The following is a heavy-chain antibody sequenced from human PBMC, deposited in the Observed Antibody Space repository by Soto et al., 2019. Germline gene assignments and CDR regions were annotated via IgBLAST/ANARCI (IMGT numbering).Heavy chain of an antibody. J-gene: IGHJ4*02. V-gene: IGHV3-48*02. CDR2: ISSGSKTI. CDR1: GFTFSGYS. D-gene: IGHD1-26*01. CDR3: AREDILGARSFDY. Sequence: VQLVESGGGLVQWGGSLRLSCAASGFTFSGYSVNWVRQAPGKGLEWVSYISSGSKTIYYADSVKGRFTVSRDNARNSQYLQMSSLRDEDTAVYYCAREDILGARSFDYWGQGTLVTVSS.